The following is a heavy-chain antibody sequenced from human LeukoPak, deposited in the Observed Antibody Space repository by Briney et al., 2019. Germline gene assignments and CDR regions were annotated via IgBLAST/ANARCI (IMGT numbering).Heavy chain of an antibody. Sequence: ASVKVSCKDSGYTFTSYDINWVRQATGQGLEWMGWMNPNSGNTGYAQKFQGRVTMTRNTSISTAYMELSSLRSEDTAVYYCARAPLPPYYYGSGSYSRYGMDVWGQGTTVTVSS. J-gene: IGHJ6*02. CDR1: GYTFTSYD. CDR3: ARAPLPPYYYGSGSYSRYGMDV. CDR2: MNPNSGNT. D-gene: IGHD3-10*01. V-gene: IGHV1-8*01.